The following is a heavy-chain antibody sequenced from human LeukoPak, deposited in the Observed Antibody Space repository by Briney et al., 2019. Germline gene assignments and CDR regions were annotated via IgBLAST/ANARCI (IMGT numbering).Heavy chain of an antibody. V-gene: IGHV3-11*06. D-gene: IGHD5-24*01. CDR3: TRVGYIDEGIDY. Sequence: GGSLRLSCAASGFTFSDYYMSWIRQAPGKGLEWVSYISSSSSYTNYADSVKGRFTISRDNAKNSLYLQMNSLRAEDTAIYYCTRVGYIDEGIDYWGQGTLVTVSS. CDR1: GFTFSDYY. J-gene: IGHJ4*02. CDR2: ISSSSSYT.